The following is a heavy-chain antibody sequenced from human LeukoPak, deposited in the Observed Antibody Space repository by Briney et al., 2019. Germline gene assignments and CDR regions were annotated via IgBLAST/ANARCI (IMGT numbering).Heavy chain of an antibody. J-gene: IGHJ3*02. CDR3: ASQPGYSSGWAAFDI. Sequence: PGGSLRLSCAASGFTFSDYYMSWIRQAPGKGLEWVSYISSSGSTIYYADSVKGRFTISRDNAKNSLYLQTNSLRAEDTAVYYCASQPGYSSGWAAFDIWGQGTMVTVSS. D-gene: IGHD6-19*01. CDR2: ISSSGSTI. CDR1: GFTFSDYY. V-gene: IGHV3-11*01.